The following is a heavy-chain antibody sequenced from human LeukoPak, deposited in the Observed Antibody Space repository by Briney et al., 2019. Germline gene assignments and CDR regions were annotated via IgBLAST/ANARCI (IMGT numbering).Heavy chain of an antibody. CDR1: GFTFSSYA. V-gene: IGHV3-23*01. CDR3: AKAYGAWSLYGGYFDY. J-gene: IGHJ4*02. Sequence: GGSLRLSCAASGFTFSSYAMSWVRQAPGKGLEWVSAISAGGGSTYYADSVKGRFTISRDNSKNALYLQMNNLRAEDTAVYYCAKAYGAWSLYGGYFDYWGQGTLVTVSS. CDR2: ISAGGGST. D-gene: IGHD3-10*01.